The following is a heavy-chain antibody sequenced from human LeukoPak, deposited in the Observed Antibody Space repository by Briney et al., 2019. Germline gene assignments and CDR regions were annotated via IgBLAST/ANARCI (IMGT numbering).Heavy chain of an antibody. J-gene: IGHJ4*02. D-gene: IGHD6-19*01. CDR1: GYTFTVYY. Sequence: ASVKVSCKASGYTFTVYYMHWVRQAPGQGLEWMGWINPNSGGTNYAQKFQGWVTMTRDTSISTAYMELSRLRSDDTAVYYCATGIAVAGGFDYWGQGTLVTVSS. CDR3: ATGIAVAGGFDY. CDR2: INPNSGGT. V-gene: IGHV1-2*04.